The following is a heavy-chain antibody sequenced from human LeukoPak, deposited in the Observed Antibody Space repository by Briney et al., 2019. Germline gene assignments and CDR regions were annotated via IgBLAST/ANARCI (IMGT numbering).Heavy chain of an antibody. D-gene: IGHD3-10*01. J-gene: IGHJ5*02. Sequence: GASVKVSCNASGYTFSTYGMSWVRQAPGQGLEWMEWISAYNGNTYYAQKLQGRVTMTTDTSTSTAYMELSSLKYDDTAVYYCATNILVRDIINWFDPWGQGTLVTVSS. V-gene: IGHV1-18*01. CDR1: GYTFSTYG. CDR3: ATNILVRDIINWFDP. CDR2: ISAYNGNT.